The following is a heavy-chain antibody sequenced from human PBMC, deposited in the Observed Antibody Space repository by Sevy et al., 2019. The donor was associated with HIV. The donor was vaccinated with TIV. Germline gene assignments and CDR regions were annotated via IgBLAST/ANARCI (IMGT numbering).Heavy chain of an antibody. CDR2: ISYDGNIQ. V-gene: IGHV3-30*18. CDR1: GLTFSTYG. CDR3: AKVQGGYNYAPGY. D-gene: IGHD5-18*01. J-gene: IGHJ4*02. Sequence: GGSLRLSCAASGLTFSTYGMHWVRQAPGKGLEWVAVISYDGNIQYYADSVKGRFTVSRDNSKNTLYLQMNSLRAEDSAVYYCAKVQGGYNYAPGYWGQGTLVTVSS.